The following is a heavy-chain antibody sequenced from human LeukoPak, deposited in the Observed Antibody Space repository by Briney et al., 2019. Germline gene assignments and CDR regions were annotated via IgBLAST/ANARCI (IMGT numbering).Heavy chain of an antibody. CDR2: ISSSSSSI. CDR3: ARGHCSTTTCYTKDDAFDI. D-gene: IGHD2-2*02. Sequence: SGGSLRLSCAASGFTFSSYNMKWVRQAPGKGLEWVSSISSSSSSIYYADSVKGRFTISRDNAKNSLYLQMNSLRAEDTAVYYCARGHCSTTTCYTKDDAFDIWGQGTMVTVSS. CDR1: GFTFSSYN. V-gene: IGHV3-21*01. J-gene: IGHJ3*02.